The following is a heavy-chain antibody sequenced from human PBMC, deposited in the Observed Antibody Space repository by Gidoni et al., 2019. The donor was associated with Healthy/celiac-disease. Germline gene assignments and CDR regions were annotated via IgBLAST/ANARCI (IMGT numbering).Heavy chain of an antibody. CDR1: GFTFRSPS. V-gene: IGHV3-21*01. Sequence: DVQLVESVGGLVKPGGSLSLPCAASGFTFRSPSLTRVRQAPGKGLEWVSSISSSSSYIYYADSVKGRFTISRDNAKNSLYLQMNSLRAEDTAVYYCARGKGYDFWSGYYNELYYFDYWGQGTLVTVSS. D-gene: IGHD3-3*01. CDR2: ISSSSSYI. J-gene: IGHJ4*02. CDR3: ARGKGYDFWSGYYNELYYFDY.